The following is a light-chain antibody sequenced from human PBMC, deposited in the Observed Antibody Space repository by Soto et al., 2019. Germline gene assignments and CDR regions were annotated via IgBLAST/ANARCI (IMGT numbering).Light chain of an antibody. CDR2: GAS. Sequence: EIVMTQSPATLSVSPGERATLSCRASQSFSSNLAWYQQKPGQAPRLLIYGASTRATGIPARLSGSGSGTEFTLTISSLQSEDFAVYYCQQYNTWPPVTFGGGTKVEIK. J-gene: IGKJ4*01. V-gene: IGKV3-15*01. CDR3: QQYNTWPPVT. CDR1: QSFSSN.